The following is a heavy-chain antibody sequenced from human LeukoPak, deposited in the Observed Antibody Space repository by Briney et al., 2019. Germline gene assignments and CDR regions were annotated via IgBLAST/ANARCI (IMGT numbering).Heavy chain of an antibody. CDR1: GGSISRDY. V-gene: IGHV4-59*08. D-gene: IGHD5-24*01. CDR3: EWGEMATMYFDY. CDR2: IDYDGRT. J-gene: IGHJ4*02. Sequence: AETLSLTCAVSGGSISRDYWSWIRQPPGKGLEWIGYIDYDGRTTYNPSLKRRDTISVDTSKNQFSLKLSSVTAADTAVYYCEWGEMATMYFDYWGQGTLVTVSS.